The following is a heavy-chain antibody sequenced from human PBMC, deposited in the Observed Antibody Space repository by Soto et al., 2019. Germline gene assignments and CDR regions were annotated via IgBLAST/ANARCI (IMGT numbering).Heavy chain of an antibody. D-gene: IGHD6-19*01. J-gene: IGHJ6*02. V-gene: IGHV3-30*18. Sequence: QVQLVESGGGVVQAGRSLGLSCTASGFTFSNYGMHWVRQAPGKGLEWVASMSHDGSHKDFLDSVKGRFFISRDNSKNTLYLQINSLRPEDTAVYYCAKNPRSGWYHHYYAMDVWGQGTTVIVSS. CDR3: AKNPRSGWYHHYYAMDV. CDR2: MSHDGSHK. CDR1: GFTFSNYG.